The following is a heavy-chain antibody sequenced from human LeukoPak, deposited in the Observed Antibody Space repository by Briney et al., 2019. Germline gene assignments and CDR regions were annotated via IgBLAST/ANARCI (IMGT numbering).Heavy chain of an antibody. D-gene: IGHD2-21*01. Sequence: ASVKVSCKASGGTFSSYAISWVRQAPGQGLEWMGGIIPIFGTANYAQKFQGRVTITTDESTSTAYMELSSLRSEDTAVYYCARDLGPLDWLDVWGKGTTVTVSS. V-gene: IGHV1-69*05. J-gene: IGHJ6*04. CDR2: IIPIFGTA. CDR3: ARDLGPLDWLDV. CDR1: GGTFSSYA.